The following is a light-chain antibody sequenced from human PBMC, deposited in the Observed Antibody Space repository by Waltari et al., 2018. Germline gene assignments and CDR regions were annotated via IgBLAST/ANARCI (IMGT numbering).Light chain of an antibody. J-gene: IGKJ4*01. CDR1: QSISNY. CDR3: QQSYSILT. CDR2: AAS. V-gene: IGKV1-39*01. Sequence: DIQMTQSPSSLSASVGDRVTITCRASQSISNYLNWYQQKPGKAPKLLIYAASSLQSGVPSRFSGSGSGTDFTLSISSLQPEDFATYYCQQSYSILTFGGGTKVEIK.